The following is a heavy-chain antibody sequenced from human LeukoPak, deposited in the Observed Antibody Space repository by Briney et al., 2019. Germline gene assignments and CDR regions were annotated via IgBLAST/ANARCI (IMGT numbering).Heavy chain of an antibody. CDR2: ITWNSGTI. Sequence: GGSLRLSCAASGFTFDDYAMHWVRQGPGKGLEWVSGITWNSGTIGYADSVKGRFTISRDNAKNSLYLQMNSLRAEDTALYYCAKAVTGTGAFDIWGQGTMVTVSS. D-gene: IGHD1-7*01. CDR3: AKAVTGTGAFDI. V-gene: IGHV3-9*01. J-gene: IGHJ3*02. CDR1: GFTFDDYA.